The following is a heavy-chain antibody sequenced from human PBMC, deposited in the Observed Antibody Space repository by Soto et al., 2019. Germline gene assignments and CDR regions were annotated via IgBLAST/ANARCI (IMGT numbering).Heavy chain of an antibody. V-gene: IGHV1-3*01. CDR3: ARGKGMEENYFYYGLDI. CDR1: GYMFTKSA. J-gene: IGHJ6*02. CDR2: LNGGTGQT. D-gene: IGHD1-1*01. Sequence: ASVKVSCKASGYMFTKSAMHWVRQAPGQSLEWMGWLNGGTGQTRYSQKFQDRVIITRDTSASTGYMELSSLTSEDTAVYYCARGKGMEENYFYYGLDIWGQGTTVTVSS.